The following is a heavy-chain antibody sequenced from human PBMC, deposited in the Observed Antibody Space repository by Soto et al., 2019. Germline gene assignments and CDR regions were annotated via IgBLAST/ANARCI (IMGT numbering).Heavy chain of an antibody. CDR1: GFTVSSNY. J-gene: IGHJ4*02. D-gene: IGHD3-3*01. V-gene: IGHV3-66*01. CDR2: IYSGGST. Sequence: GGSLRLSCAASGFTVSSNYMSWVRQAPGKGLEWVSVIYSGGSTYYADSVKGRFTISRDNSQNTLFLQMNSLRAEDTAVYYCARVEYADTVDYWGQGTVVTVSS. CDR3: ARVEYADTVDY.